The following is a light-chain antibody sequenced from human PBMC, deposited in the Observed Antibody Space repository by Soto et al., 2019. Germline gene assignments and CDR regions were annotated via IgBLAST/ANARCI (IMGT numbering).Light chain of an antibody. Sequence: IMMTQSPATLSVSLGERATLSCRAGQTIYSNVAWYQQRPGQAPRLLIYRASTRATGVPARFSGSGSGTEFTLTISSLQSEDFAIYCCQQYQNLWTFGQGTKVEIK. V-gene: IGKV3-15*01. CDR1: QTIYSN. CDR2: RAS. CDR3: QQYQNLWT. J-gene: IGKJ1*01.